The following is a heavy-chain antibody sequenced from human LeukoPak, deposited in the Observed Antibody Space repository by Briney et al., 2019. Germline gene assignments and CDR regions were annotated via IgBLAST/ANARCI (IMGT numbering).Heavy chain of an antibody. Sequence: GGSLRLSCAASGFTVGSNYMSWVRQAPGKGLEWVSVIYSGGSTYYADSVKGRFTISRDKSKNTLYLQMNSLRAEDTAVYYCASGSTGIAAAGGDAFDIWGQGTMVTVSS. J-gene: IGHJ3*02. D-gene: IGHD6-13*01. CDR3: ASGSTGIAAAGGDAFDI. CDR1: GFTVGSNY. V-gene: IGHV3-53*01. CDR2: IYSGGST.